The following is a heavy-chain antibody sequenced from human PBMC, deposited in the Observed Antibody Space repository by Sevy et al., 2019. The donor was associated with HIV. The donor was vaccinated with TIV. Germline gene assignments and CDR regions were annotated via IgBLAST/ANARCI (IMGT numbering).Heavy chain of an antibody. J-gene: IGHJ4*02. V-gene: IGHV3-73*01. CDR2: IRMKANAYAT. CDR1: GFTFSGSA. D-gene: IGHD1-26*01. CDR3: AYSGSSSEGYYFDY. Sequence: GGSLRLSCAAPGFTFSGSAMHWVRQASGKGLEWVGRIRMKANAYATSYATSVKGRFTVSRDDSKNTAYLQMNNLKTEDTALYYCAYSGSSSEGYYFDYWGQGTLVTVSS.